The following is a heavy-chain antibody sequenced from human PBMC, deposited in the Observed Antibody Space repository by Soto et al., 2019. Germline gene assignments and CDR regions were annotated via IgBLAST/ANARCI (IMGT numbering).Heavy chain of an antibody. CDR1: GYTSTSYG. CDR3: ARGEALRFLEWSNYYYYGMDV. D-gene: IGHD3-3*01. CDR2: ISAYNGNT. V-gene: IGHV1-18*01. J-gene: IGHJ6*02. Sequence: ASVKVSCKASGYTSTSYGISWVRQAPGQGLEWMGWISAYNGNTNYAQKLQGRVTMTTDTSTSTAYMELRSLRSDDTAVYYCARGEALRFLEWSNYYYYGMDVWGQGTTVTVSS.